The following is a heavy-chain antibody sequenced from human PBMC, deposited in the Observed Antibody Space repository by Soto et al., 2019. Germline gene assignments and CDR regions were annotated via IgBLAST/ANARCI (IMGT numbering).Heavy chain of an antibody. V-gene: IGHV3-30-3*01. Sequence: GGSLRLSCAASGFTFSSYAMHWVRQAPGKGLEWVAVISYDGSNKYYADSVKGRFTISRDNSKNTLYLQMNSLRAEDTAVYYCARDPGADDHTFDYWGQGTLVTVYS. CDR3: ARDPGADDHTFDY. D-gene: IGHD1-1*01. J-gene: IGHJ4*02. CDR2: ISYDGSNK. CDR1: GFTFSSYA.